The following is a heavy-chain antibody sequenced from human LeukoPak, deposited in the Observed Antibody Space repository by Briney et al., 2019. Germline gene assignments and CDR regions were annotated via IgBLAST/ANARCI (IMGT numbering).Heavy chain of an antibody. CDR2: IKQDGSEK. J-gene: IGHJ4*02. CDR3: VADSGGSRY. D-gene: IGHD2-15*01. Sequence: GGSLILSCAACGFTFSSYWMSWVRQAPGKGLEWVANIKQDGSEKYYVDSVKGRFTISRDNAKNSLYLQMNSLRAEDTAVYYCVADSGGSRYWGQGTLVTVSS. CDR1: GFTFSSYW. V-gene: IGHV3-7*01.